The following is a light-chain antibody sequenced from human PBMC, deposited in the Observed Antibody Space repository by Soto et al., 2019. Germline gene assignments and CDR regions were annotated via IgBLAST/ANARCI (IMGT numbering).Light chain of an antibody. V-gene: IGLV2-14*01. Sequence: QSVLAQPASVSGSPGQSITISCTGTSSDVGGYSYVSWYQQHPGKAPKLMIYEVSNRPSGVSNRFSGSKSGNTASLTISGLQAEDEADYYCSSYISSSTPYVFGTGTKVTVL. CDR2: EVS. J-gene: IGLJ1*01. CDR3: SSYISSSTPYV. CDR1: SSDVGGYSY.